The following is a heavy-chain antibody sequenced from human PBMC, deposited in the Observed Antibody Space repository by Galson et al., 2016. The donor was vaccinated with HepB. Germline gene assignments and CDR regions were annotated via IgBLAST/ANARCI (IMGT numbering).Heavy chain of an antibody. CDR3: ARDGSYASLAGFYNGWFDP. V-gene: IGHV4-31*01. Sequence: TLSLTCSVSDDSMTRPGYYWTWIRQPPGGGLEWIRYIHYSGITVYNPSRRSLVIITLDMSNYLFTFRLTSVTAADTGVYYCARDGSYASLAGFYNGWFDPWGQGTLVTVSS. J-gene: IGHJ5*02. D-gene: IGHD3-9*01. CDR1: DDSMTRPGYY. CDR2: IHYSGIT.